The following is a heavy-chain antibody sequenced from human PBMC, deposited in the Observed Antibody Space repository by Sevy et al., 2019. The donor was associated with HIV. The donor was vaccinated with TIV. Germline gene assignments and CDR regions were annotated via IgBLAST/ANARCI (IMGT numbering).Heavy chain of an antibody. CDR3: AKDWRYYDSSAEGDY. V-gene: IGHV3-23*01. D-gene: IGHD3-22*01. Sequence: GGSLRLSCAASGFTFSSYAMSWVRQAPGKGLEWVSAISGSGGSTYYADSVKGRFTISRDNSKNTLYLQMNSLRAEDTAVYYCAKDWRYYDSSAEGDYWGQGPLVTVSS. CDR1: GFTFSSYA. CDR2: ISGSGGST. J-gene: IGHJ4*02.